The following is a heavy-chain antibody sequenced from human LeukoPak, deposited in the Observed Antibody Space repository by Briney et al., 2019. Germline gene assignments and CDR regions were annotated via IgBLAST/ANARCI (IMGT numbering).Heavy chain of an antibody. Sequence: PSETLSLTCAVSGYSISSGYYWVWIRQPPGKGLEWIANIYHTGTTYYNPSLTSRVTISVDTSKNQFSLKLSSVTAADTAVYYCVRHWGDTNWFDPWGQGTLVTVSS. CDR1: GYSISSGYY. CDR3: VRHWGDTNWFDP. CDR2: IYHTGTT. J-gene: IGHJ5*02. D-gene: IGHD1-26*01. V-gene: IGHV4-38-2*01.